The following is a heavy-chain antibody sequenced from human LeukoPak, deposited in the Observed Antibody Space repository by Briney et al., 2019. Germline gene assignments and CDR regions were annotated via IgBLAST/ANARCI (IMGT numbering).Heavy chain of an antibody. CDR3: ARDGYCRGGSCYLGY. CDR1: GYTFTSYY. J-gene: IGHJ4*02. Sequence: ASAKVSCKASGYTFTSYYMHWVRQAPGQGLEWMGIINPSGGSTSYAQKFQGRVTMTKDTYTSTVYMELSSLKSEDTAVYYCARDGYCRGGSCYLGYWGQGTLVTVSS. V-gene: IGHV1-46*01. D-gene: IGHD2-15*01. CDR2: INPSGGST.